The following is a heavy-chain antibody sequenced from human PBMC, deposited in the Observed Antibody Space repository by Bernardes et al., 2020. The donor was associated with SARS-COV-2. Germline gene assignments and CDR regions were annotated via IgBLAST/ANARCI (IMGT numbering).Heavy chain of an antibody. CDR3: ARLGSYFDF. J-gene: IGHJ4*02. CDR2: IYYTGNT. D-gene: IGHD6-19*01. V-gene: IGHV4-59*08. Sequence: SETLSLTCTVSGGSITNYYWSWIRQPPGRGLEWIGYIYYTGNTNYNPSLKSRVTMSVDTSKNQFSLRLSSVTASDTAVYYCARLGSYFDFWGQGTLVTVSS. CDR1: GGSITNYY.